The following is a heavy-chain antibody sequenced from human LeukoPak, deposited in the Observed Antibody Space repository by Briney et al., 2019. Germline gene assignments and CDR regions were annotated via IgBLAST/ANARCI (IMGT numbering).Heavy chain of an antibody. CDR3: ATDTNQGRNGLDV. J-gene: IGHJ6*02. V-gene: IGHV3-74*01. CDR1: GFTFSIHW. D-gene: IGHD1-14*01. Sequence: GGSLRLSCAASGFTFSIHWMHWVRQAPGKGLVWVSRINGDGSSTRYADSVKGRFTISRDNARNTLYLQMNSLRAEDTAVYYCATDTNQGRNGLDVWGQGTTVTVSS. CDR2: INGDGSST.